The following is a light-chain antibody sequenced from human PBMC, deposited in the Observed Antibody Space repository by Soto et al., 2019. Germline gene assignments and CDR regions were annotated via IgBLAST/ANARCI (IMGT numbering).Light chain of an antibody. CDR3: QSYDSSLSGWV. V-gene: IGLV1-40*01. CDR2: GNN. J-gene: IGLJ3*02. Sequence: QPVLTQPPSVSGAPGQRVTISCTGSSSNIGAGYDVHWYQQLPGTAPKLLIFGNNNRPSGVPDRFSGSKSGTSASLAITGLQAEDEADYYGQSYDSSLSGWVFGGGTKVTVL. CDR1: SSNIGAGYD.